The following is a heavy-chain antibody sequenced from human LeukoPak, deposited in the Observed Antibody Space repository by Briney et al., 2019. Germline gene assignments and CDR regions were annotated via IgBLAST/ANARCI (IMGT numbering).Heavy chain of an antibody. Sequence: GGSLRLSCAASGFTFSTYAMNWVRQAPGKGLEWVSVISGSGGSTYYADSVKGRFTISRDNSKNTLYLQMNSLRAEDTAVYYCAREEATIMWINYYYMDVWGKGTTVTVSS. CDR3: AREEATIMWINYYYMDV. CDR1: GFTFSTYA. CDR2: ISGSGGST. V-gene: IGHV3-23*01. J-gene: IGHJ6*03. D-gene: IGHD5-12*01.